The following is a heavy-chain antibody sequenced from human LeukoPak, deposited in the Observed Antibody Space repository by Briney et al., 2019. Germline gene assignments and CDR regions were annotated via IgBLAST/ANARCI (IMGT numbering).Heavy chain of an antibody. CDR2: INSDGSST. CDR3: ARGGRRDGNWFDP. Sequence: GRSLRLSCAASGFTFSSYWMHWVRQAPGKGLVWVSRINSDGSSTSYADSVKGRFTISRDNAKNTLYLQMNSLRAEDTAVYYCARGGRRDGNWFDPWGQGTLVTVSS. J-gene: IGHJ5*02. CDR1: GFTFSSYW. D-gene: IGHD3-16*01. V-gene: IGHV3-74*01.